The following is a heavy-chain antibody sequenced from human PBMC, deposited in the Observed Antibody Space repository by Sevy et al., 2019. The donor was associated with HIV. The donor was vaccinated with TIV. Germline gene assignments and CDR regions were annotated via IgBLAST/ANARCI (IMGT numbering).Heavy chain of an antibody. Sequence: ASVKVSCKASGYTFTSYGISWVRQAPGQGLEWMGWISAYNGNTNYAQKLQGRVTMTTDTSTSTAYMELRSLRSDDTAVYYCARDLAYCGGYCYSKAFDIWGQGTMVTVSS. J-gene: IGHJ3*02. V-gene: IGHV1-18*01. CDR1: GYTFTSYG. CDR3: ARDLAYCGGYCYSKAFDI. D-gene: IGHD2-21*02. CDR2: ISAYNGNT.